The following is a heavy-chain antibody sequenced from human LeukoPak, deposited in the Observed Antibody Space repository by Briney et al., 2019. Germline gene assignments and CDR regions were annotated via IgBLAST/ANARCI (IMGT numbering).Heavy chain of an antibody. CDR1: GYTFTGYG. D-gene: IGHD7-27*01. CDR2: ISTYNGDT. V-gene: IGHV1-18*01. Sequence: ASVKVSCKASGYTFTGYGISWVRQAPGQGLECMGWISTYNGDTNYAQNLQGRVTMTTDTSTRTAYMELRSLISDDTAVYYCARGVPGDRPPNFDYWGQGTLVTVSS. CDR3: ARGVPGDRPPNFDY. J-gene: IGHJ4*02.